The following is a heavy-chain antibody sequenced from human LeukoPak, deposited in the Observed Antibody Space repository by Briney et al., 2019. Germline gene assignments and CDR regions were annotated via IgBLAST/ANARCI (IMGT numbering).Heavy chain of an antibody. D-gene: IGHD3-3*01. Sequence: GGSLRLSCAASGFTFSSYAKSWVRQAPGKGLEWVSAISGSGGSTYYADSVKGRFTISRDNSKNTLYLQMNSLRAEDTAVYYCANHRSTIFGVDLDYWGQGTLVTVSS. J-gene: IGHJ4*02. V-gene: IGHV3-23*01. CDR1: GFTFSSYA. CDR2: ISGSGGST. CDR3: ANHRSTIFGVDLDY.